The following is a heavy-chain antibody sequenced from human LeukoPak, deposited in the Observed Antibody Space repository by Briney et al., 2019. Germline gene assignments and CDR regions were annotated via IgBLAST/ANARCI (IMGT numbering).Heavy chain of an antibody. CDR3: TTRLQHHFDY. CDR1: GFTFSSYT. CDR2: ISDPHSGSQT. V-gene: IGHV3-23*01. J-gene: IGHJ4*02. Sequence: PGGSLRLSCAASGFTFSSYTMNWVRQALGQGLEWVSTISDPHSGSQTHSADSVKGRFTISRDDSQNPVYLQMDSLRAEDTAVYYCTTRLQHHFDYWGQGTQVTVSS. D-gene: IGHD2-15*01.